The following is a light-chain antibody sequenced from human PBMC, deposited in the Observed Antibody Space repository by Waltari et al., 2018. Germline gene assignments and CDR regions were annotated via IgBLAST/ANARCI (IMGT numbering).Light chain of an antibody. V-gene: IGKV1-5*03. CDR2: KAS. CDR1: QSINSW. J-gene: IGKJ1*01. Sequence: DIQMTQSPSTLSASVGDRVTITCRASQSINSWFAWYQHKPGEAPKLLIYKASSLESGVPSRFSGSGSGTEFTLTISSLQPDDFASYYCHQYKTYAWTFGQGTKVEIK. CDR3: HQYKTYAWT.